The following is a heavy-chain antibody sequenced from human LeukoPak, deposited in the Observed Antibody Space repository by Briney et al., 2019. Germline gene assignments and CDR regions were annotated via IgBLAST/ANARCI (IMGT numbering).Heavy chain of an antibody. Sequence: GGSLRLSCVASGFTFGHNAMAWVRQAPGKRLEWVSALSGSGGDTFYADSVKGRFTISRDNSKNTLYLQLSSLRPDDTAVYYCAKGAPSSSSIFDFWGPGTLVTVSS. V-gene: IGHV3-23*01. J-gene: IGHJ4*02. CDR1: GFTFGHNA. CDR2: LSGSGGDT. CDR3: AKGAPSSSSIFDF. D-gene: IGHD6-6*01.